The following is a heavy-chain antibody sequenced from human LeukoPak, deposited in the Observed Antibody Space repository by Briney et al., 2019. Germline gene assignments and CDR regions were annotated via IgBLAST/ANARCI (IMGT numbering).Heavy chain of an antibody. D-gene: IGHD3-22*01. Sequence: PGGSLRLSCAASGFTFNNYAMNWVRQAPGKGLEWVSYISSSSTTIYYADSVKGRFTISRDNARNSLYLQMNSLRAEDTAMYYCARDIKYYYDSSGQGRNWFDPWGQGTLVTVSS. CDR1: GFTFNNYA. CDR3: ARDIKYYYDSSGQGRNWFDP. V-gene: IGHV3-48*04. CDR2: ISSSSTTI. J-gene: IGHJ5*02.